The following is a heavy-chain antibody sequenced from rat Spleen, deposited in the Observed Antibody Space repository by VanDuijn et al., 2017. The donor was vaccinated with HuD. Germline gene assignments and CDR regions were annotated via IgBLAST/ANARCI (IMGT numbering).Heavy chain of an antibody. Sequence: EVKLVESGGGLVQPGRSLKLSCAASGFNFNDYWLGWVRQAPGKGLEWIGETNKDSSKTKYKPSLKDKFTISRDNAQNSLYLQMSKLGAEETAIYYCVREELGVQYWGQGVMVTVSS. CDR3: VREELGVQY. D-gene: IGHD4-3*01. CDR1: GFNFNDYW. V-gene: IGHV4-2*01. CDR2: TNKDSSKT. J-gene: IGHJ2*01.